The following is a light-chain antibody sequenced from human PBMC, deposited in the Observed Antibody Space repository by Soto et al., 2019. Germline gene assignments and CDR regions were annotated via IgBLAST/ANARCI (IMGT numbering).Light chain of an antibody. J-gene: IGKJ1*01. V-gene: IGKV1-5*01. CDR3: QQYKSYPWT. CDR2: DAS. CDR1: ESVKSW. Sequence: DIHLTHSPSTLSASVGDRGTITCRASESVKSWLAWYQQKPGKAPKLLIYDASSLESGVPSRFSGSGSGTEFSLTISSLQPDDFASYYCQQYKSYPWTFGQGTKVELK.